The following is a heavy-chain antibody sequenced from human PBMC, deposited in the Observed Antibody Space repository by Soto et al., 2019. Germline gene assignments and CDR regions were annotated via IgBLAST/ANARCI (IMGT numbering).Heavy chain of an antibody. CDR1: GGTFSSYA. Sequence: ASVKVSCKASGGTFSSYAISWVRQAPGQGLEWMGGIIPIFGTANYAQKFQGRVTITADESTSTAYMELSSLRSEDTAVYYCARSEYYYDSSGYYSFDYWGQGTLVTVSS. CDR3: ARSEYYYDSSGYYSFDY. CDR2: IIPIFGTA. J-gene: IGHJ4*02. V-gene: IGHV1-69*13. D-gene: IGHD3-22*01.